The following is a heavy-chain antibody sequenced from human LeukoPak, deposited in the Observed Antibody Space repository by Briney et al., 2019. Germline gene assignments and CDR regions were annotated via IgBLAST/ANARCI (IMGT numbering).Heavy chain of an antibody. J-gene: IGHJ3*02. D-gene: IGHD1-26*01. V-gene: IGHV4-39*07. CDR3: AGTTSLIVGATWGAFDI. Sequence: SETLSLTCTVSGGSISSSSYYWGWIRQPPGKGLEWIGSIYYSGSTYYNPSLKSRVTISVDTSKSQFSLKLSSVTAADTAVYYCAGTTSLIVGATWGAFDIWGQGTMVTVSS. CDR2: IYYSGST. CDR1: GGSISSSSYY.